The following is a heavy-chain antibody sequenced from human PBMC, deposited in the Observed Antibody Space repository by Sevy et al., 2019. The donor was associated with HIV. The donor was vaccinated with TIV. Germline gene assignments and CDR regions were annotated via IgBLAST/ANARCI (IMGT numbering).Heavy chain of an antibody. CDR3: ARKDDSVGSLDI. Sequence: SQTLSLTCAISGDSVSSNSAVWNWIRQSPSRGLEWLGRTDYRSKWNNDYTVSVKSRITINPDTSKNQFSLQLNSVTPEDTAMYYCARKDDSVGSLDIWGQGTMVTVSS. J-gene: IGHJ3*02. D-gene: IGHD3-16*01. V-gene: IGHV6-1*01. CDR1: GDSVSSNSAV. CDR2: TDYRSKWNN.